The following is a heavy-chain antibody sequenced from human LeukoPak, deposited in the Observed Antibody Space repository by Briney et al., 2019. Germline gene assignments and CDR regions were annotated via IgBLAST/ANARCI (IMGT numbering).Heavy chain of an antibody. V-gene: IGHV4-4*02. CDR3: ARSTGDYYDSTTFDY. Sequence: SETLSLTCAVSGGSISSSNWWSWVRQPPGKGLEWIGEIYHSGSTNYNPSLKSRVTISVDKSKNQFSLKLSSVTAADTAVYYCARSTGDYYDSTTFDYWGQGTLVTVSS. J-gene: IGHJ4*02. CDR2: IYHSGST. CDR1: GGSISSSNW. D-gene: IGHD3-22*01.